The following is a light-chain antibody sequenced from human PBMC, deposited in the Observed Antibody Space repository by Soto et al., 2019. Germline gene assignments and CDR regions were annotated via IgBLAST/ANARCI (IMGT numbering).Light chain of an antibody. CDR2: DAS. V-gene: IGKV3-11*01. J-gene: IGKJ1*01. CDR1: QSVSSY. CDR3: QQRCNWPRT. Sequence: EFVTRQSPATLSGSRGEGATVTSMASQSVSSYLAWYQQKPCQAPRLLISDASNRATGIPARFSGSGSGTDFTLTIRSLEPDDFAVYYCQQRCNWPRTFGQGTNVDIK.